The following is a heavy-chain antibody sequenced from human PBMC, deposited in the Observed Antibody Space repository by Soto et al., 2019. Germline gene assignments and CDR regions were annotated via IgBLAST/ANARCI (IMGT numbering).Heavy chain of an antibody. Sequence: QVQLQQWGAGLLKPSETLSLTCAVYGGSFSGYYWSWIRQPPGKGLEWIGEINHSGSTNYNPSLRSRVTISVDTSNNQFSLKLSSVTAADTAVYYCAREITMVRNVWGQGTTVTVSS. CDR2: INHSGST. CDR1: GGSFSGYY. J-gene: IGHJ6*02. CDR3: AREITMVRNV. V-gene: IGHV4-34*01. D-gene: IGHD3-10*01.